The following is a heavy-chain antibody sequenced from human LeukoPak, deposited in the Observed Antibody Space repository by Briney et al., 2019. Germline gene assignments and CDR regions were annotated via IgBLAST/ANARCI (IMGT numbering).Heavy chain of an antibody. Sequence: GGSLRLSCAASGFTFSSCAMSWVRQAPGKGLEWVSAISGSGGSTYYADSVKGRYTISRDNSKNTLYLQMNSLRAEDTALYYCAKVDCSGGSCYSVDYWGQGTLVTASS. CDR2: ISGSGGST. CDR3: AKVDCSGGSCYSVDY. D-gene: IGHD2-15*01. V-gene: IGHV3-23*01. J-gene: IGHJ4*02. CDR1: GFTFSSCA.